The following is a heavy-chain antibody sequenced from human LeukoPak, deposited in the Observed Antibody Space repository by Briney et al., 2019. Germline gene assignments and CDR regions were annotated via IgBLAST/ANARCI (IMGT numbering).Heavy chain of an antibody. D-gene: IGHD2-8*01. CDR3: AREQLMVYAIAGSWFDP. J-gene: IGHJ5*02. Sequence: GRSLRLSCAASGFTFSSYSMNWVRQAPGKGLEWVSSISSSSSYIYYADSVKGRFTISRDNAKNSLYLQMNSLRAGDTAVYYCAREQLMVYAIAGSWFDPWGQGTLVTVSS. CDR2: ISSSSSYI. CDR1: GFTFSSYS. V-gene: IGHV3-21*01.